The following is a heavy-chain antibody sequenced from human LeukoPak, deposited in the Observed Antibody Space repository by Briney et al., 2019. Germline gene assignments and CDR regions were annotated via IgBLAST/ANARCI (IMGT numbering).Heavy chain of an antibody. J-gene: IGHJ3*02. CDR3: AREADGLDI. V-gene: IGHV3-30*04. CDR2: IWSSGTKK. Sequence: PGGSLRLSCEASKFTFSSSIMHWVRQAPGKGLEWVAVIWSSGTKKENPDSVKGRFTISRDNSKNTLYLQMNSLRPEDTAVYYCAREADGLDIWGQGTLVTVSS. CDR1: KFTFSSSI.